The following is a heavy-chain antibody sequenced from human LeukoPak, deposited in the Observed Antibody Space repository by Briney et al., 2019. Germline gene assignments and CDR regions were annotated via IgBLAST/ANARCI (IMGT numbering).Heavy chain of an antibody. CDR2: IKQDGSEK. D-gene: IGHD1-26*01. CDR1: GFTFSSYW. V-gene: IGHV3-7*01. Sequence: GGSLRLSCAASGFTFSSYWMSWVRQAPGEGLEWVANIKQDGSEKYYVESVKGRFTISRDNAKNSLYLQMNSLRAEDTAVYYCARDRGSGSFDYWGQGTLVTVSS. J-gene: IGHJ4*02. CDR3: ARDRGSGSFDY.